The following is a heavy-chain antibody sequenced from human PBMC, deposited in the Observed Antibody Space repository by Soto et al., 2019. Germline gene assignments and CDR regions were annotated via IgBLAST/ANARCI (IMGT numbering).Heavy chain of an antibody. V-gene: IGHV1-18*04. CDR2: ISAYNGNT. J-gene: IGHJ4*02. CDR1: GYTFTSYG. Sequence: QVQLVQSGAEVKKPGASVKVSCKASGYTFTSYGISWVRQAPGQGLKWMGWISAYNGNTNYAQKLQGRVTMTTDTSTSTAYMELRSLRSDDTAVYYCARRGGRRYDFWSGSTNFDYWGQGTLVTVSS. D-gene: IGHD3-3*01. CDR3: ARRGGRRYDFWSGSTNFDY.